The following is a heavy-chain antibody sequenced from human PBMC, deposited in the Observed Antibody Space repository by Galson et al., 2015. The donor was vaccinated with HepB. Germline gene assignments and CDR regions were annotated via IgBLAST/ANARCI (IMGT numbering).Heavy chain of an antibody. CDR2: ISYDGSNK. Sequence: SLRLSCAASGFTFSSYTMHWVRQAPGKGLEWVAVISYDGSNKYYADSVKGRFTISRDNSKNTLFLQINSLRAEDTAVYYCARGRFYRQELSPNGMDVWGQGTTVTVSS. CDR3: ARGRFYRQELSPNGMDV. D-gene: IGHD6-13*01. CDR1: GFTFSSYT. V-gene: IGHV3-30*04. J-gene: IGHJ6*02.